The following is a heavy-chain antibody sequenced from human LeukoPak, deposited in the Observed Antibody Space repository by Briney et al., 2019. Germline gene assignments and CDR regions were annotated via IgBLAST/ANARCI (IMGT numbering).Heavy chain of an antibody. D-gene: IGHD3/OR15-3a*01. V-gene: IGHV4-34*01. Sequence: PSETLSLTCAVYGGSFSGYYWSWIRQPPGKGLEWIGEINHSGSTNYNPSLKSRVTISVDTSKNQFSLKLSSVTAADTAVYYCAGDLLGNDFFDIGGQGKMVTVSS. CDR2: INHSGST. J-gene: IGHJ3*02. CDR1: GGSFSGYY. CDR3: AGDLLGNDFFDI.